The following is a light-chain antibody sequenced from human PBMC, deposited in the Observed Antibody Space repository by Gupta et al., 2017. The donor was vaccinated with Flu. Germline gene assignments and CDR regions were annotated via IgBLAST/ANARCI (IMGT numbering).Light chain of an antibody. CDR1: HSVSSK. V-gene: IGKV3-15*01. Sequence: ATLSRSPGDRATLSGMADHSVSSKLDWYQQKPGQPPRLLIYGASTRSMGTPARFSGSGSGTEFTLTINSLQSEDFAIYYCMHYNNSALITFGGGTSLEIK. CDR3: MHYNNSALIT. CDR2: GAS. J-gene: IGKJ4*01.